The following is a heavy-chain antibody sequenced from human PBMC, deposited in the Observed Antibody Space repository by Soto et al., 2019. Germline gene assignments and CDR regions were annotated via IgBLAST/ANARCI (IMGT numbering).Heavy chain of an antibody. CDR2: IVNSGGST. CDR3: AKGIAAAGSLRYYYGMGA. J-gene: IGHJ6*02. D-gene: IGHD6-13*01. CDR1: GFTFSTYA. V-gene: IGHV3-23*01. Sequence: GGSLRLSCAASGFTFSTYAMSWVRQAPGKGLEWVSAIVNSGGSTYNPNSVKGRFTISRDNSKNTLYLQMNSLRVEDTAIYYCAKGIAAAGSLRYYYGMGAWGQGTTVTVSS.